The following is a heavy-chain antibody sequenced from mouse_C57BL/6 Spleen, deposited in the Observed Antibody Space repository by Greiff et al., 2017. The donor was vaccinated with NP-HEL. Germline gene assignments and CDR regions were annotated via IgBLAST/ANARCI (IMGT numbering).Heavy chain of an antibody. CDR1: GYTFTSYW. Sequence: QVQLQQPGTELVKPGASVKLSCKASGYTFTSYWMHWVKQRPGQGLEWIGNINPSNGGTNYNEKFKSKATLTVDKSSSTAYMQLSSLTSEDSAVYYCARGGEYGSYYYAMDYWGQGTSVTVSS. V-gene: IGHV1-53*01. D-gene: IGHD1-1*01. CDR2: INPSNGGT. J-gene: IGHJ4*01. CDR3: ARGGEYGSYYYAMDY.